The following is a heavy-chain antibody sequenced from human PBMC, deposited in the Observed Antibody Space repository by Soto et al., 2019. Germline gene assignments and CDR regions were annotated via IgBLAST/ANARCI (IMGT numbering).Heavy chain of an antibody. CDR2: ITNSGGT. CDR3: ARGQPPDY. Sequence: ETLSLTCAVYGGSFSGYYWSWTRQPPGKGLEWIGEITNSGGTNYNPSLKSRVIISVDTSKNQFSLKLTSVTAADTAVYYCARGQPPDYWGQGALVTVSS. CDR1: GGSFSGYY. V-gene: IGHV4-34*01. D-gene: IGHD2-2*01. J-gene: IGHJ4*02.